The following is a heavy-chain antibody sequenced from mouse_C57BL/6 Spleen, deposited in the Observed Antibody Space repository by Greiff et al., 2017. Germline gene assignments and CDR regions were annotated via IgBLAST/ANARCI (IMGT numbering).Heavy chain of an antibody. J-gene: IGHJ2*01. CDR3: ARSYYSNYVEYFDY. Sequence: EVQLVESGGGLVKPGGSLKLSCAASGFTFSDYGMHWVRQAPEQGLEWVAYISSGSSTNYYADTVKGRFTISRDNAKKTLFLQRTSLRSEDAAMYYCARSYYSNYVEYFDYWGQGTTLTVSS. V-gene: IGHV5-17*01. CDR2: ISSGSSTN. CDR1: GFTFSDYG. D-gene: IGHD2-5*01.